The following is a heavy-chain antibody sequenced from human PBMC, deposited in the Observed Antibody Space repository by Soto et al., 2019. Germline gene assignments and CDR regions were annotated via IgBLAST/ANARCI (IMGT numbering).Heavy chain of an antibody. CDR1: GGSISSGGTGSY. V-gene: IGHV4-31*03. D-gene: IGHD1-1*01. CDR3: ASGHDAYKVRY. CDR2: IYYTGNT. Sequence: QVQLQESGPGLVKPSQTLSLTCTVSGGSISSGGTGSYWTWIRQLPGKGLEWIGYIYYTGNTYYNPSLKSRPTISIDTSENQFSLKRTSVTAADTAVYCCASGHDAYKVRYWGQGTLVTVSS. J-gene: IGHJ4*02.